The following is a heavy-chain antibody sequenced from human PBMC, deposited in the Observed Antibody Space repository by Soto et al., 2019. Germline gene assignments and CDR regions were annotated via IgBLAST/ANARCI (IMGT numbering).Heavy chain of an antibody. CDR1: GGTFSSYT. Sequence: GASVKVSCKASGGTFSSYTISWVRQAPGQGLEWMGRIIPILGIANYAQKFQGRVTITADKSTSTAYMELSSLRSEDTAAYYCARDEIAGTPLDYWGQGTLVTVSS. D-gene: IGHD2-21*01. CDR3: ARDEIAGTPLDY. V-gene: IGHV1-69*04. J-gene: IGHJ4*02. CDR2: IIPILGIA.